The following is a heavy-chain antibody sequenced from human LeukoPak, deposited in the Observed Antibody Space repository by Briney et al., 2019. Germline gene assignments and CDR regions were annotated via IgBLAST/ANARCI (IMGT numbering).Heavy chain of an antibody. CDR1: GFTFNTYG. CDR3: ARGVVWFGELPIDY. D-gene: IGHD3-10*01. V-gene: IGHV3-23*01. Sequence: PGGSLRLSCAASGFTFNTYGMSWVRQAPGKGLEWVSGISGSGGATYYADSVKGRFTISRDDPHNTLYLQMNSLRAEDTAVYYCARGVVWFGELPIDYWGQGTLVTVSS. CDR2: ISGSGGAT. J-gene: IGHJ4*02.